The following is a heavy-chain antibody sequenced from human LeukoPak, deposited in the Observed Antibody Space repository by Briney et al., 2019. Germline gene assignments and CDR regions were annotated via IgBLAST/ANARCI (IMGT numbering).Heavy chain of an antibody. CDR1: GGSISSGDYY. D-gene: IGHD3-22*01. CDR2: IYYSGST. V-gene: IGHV4-30-4*01. J-gene: IGHJ4*02. Sequence: SETLSLTCTVSGGSISSGDYYWSWIRQPPGKGLECIGYIYYSGSTYYNPSLKSRVTISVDTSKNQFSLKLSSVTAADTAVYYCARDLSYYDSSGYYSTFDYWGQGTLVTVSS. CDR3: ARDLSYYDSSGYYSTFDY.